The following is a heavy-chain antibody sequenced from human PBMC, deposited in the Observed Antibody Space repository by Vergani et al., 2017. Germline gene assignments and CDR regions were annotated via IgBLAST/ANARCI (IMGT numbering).Heavy chain of an antibody. Sequence: QVQLVQSGAEVKKPGASVKVSCKASGYTFTSYDINWVRQATGQGLEWMGWMNPNSGNTGYAQKFQGRVTMTRNTSISTAYMELSSLRSEDTAVYYCARGEDPAYYYYYYMDVWGKGTTVTVSS. J-gene: IGHJ6*03. V-gene: IGHV1-8*01. CDR1: GYTFTSYD. D-gene: IGHD2-15*01. CDR2: MNPNSGNT. CDR3: ARGEDPAYYYYYYMDV.